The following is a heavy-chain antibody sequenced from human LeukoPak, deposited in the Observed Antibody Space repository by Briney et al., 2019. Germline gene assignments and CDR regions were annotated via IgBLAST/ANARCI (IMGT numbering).Heavy chain of an antibody. Sequence: GGSLRLSCAASGFTFSSYWMSWVRQAPGKGLEWVANIKQDGSEKYYVDSVKGRFTISRDNAKNSLYLQMNSLRAEDTAVYYCARDLSHYDFWSGYYSWAQGTLVTVSS. V-gene: IGHV3-7*01. CDR3: ARDLSHYDFWSGYYS. CDR1: GFTFSSYW. CDR2: IKQDGSEK. J-gene: IGHJ4*02. D-gene: IGHD3-3*01.